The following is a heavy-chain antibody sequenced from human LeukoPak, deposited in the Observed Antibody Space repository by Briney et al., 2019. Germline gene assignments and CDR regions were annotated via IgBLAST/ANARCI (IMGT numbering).Heavy chain of an antibody. CDR2: INHSGST. J-gene: IGHJ4*02. Sequence: SETLSLTCAVYGGSFTGYYWSWIRQPPGKGLEWIGEINHSGSTNYNPSLKSRVTMSVDTSKNQFSLKLSSVTAADTAVYYCARGGGSYYLFDYWGQGTLVTVSS. V-gene: IGHV4-34*01. D-gene: IGHD1-26*01. CDR3: ARGGGSYYLFDY. CDR1: GGSFTGYY.